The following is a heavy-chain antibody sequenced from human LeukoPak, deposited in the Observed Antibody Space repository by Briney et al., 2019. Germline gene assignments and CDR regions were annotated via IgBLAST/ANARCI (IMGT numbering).Heavy chain of an antibody. CDR1: GLTFSDYY. Sequence: GGSLRLSCAASGLTFSDYYMSWIRQAPGKGLEWVSYISSSGSTIYYADSVKGRFTISRDNAKNSLYLQMNSLRAEDTAVYYCARVLPFVVVTATNDAFDIWGQGTMVTVSS. CDR2: ISSSGSTI. D-gene: IGHD2-21*02. J-gene: IGHJ3*02. V-gene: IGHV3-11*01. CDR3: ARVLPFVVVTATNDAFDI.